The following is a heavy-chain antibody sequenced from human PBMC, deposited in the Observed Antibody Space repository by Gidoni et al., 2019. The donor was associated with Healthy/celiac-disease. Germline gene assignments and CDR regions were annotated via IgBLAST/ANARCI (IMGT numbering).Heavy chain of an antibody. V-gene: IGHV3-23*01. J-gene: IGHJ3*02. CDR1: GFPFSRYA. D-gene: IGHD1-26*01. Sequence: EVQLLESGGGLVQPGGSLRLSCPASGFPFSRYAMSWVRQAPGKGLEWVSAISGSGGSTYYADSVKGRFTISRDNSKNTLYLQMNSLRAEDTAVYYCANIKMGAQRQDAFDIWGQGTMVTVSS. CDR3: ANIKMGAQRQDAFDI. CDR2: ISGSGGST.